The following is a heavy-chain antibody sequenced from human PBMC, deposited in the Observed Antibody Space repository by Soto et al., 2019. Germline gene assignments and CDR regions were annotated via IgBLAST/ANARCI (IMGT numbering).Heavy chain of an antibody. CDR1: GYTFTSHA. J-gene: IGHJ4*02. CDR2: INAGNGNT. D-gene: IGHD5-18*01. V-gene: IGHV1-3*01. Sequence: ASVKVSCKASGYTFTSHAMHWVRQAPGQRLEWMGYINAGNGNTKYSQNFQGRVTITRDASASTAYMELSSLRSEDTAVYYCARVDVAMALDYWGQGTQVTVSS. CDR3: ARVDVAMALDY.